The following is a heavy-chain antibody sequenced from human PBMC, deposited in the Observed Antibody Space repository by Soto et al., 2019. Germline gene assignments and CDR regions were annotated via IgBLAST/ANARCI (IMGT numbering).Heavy chain of an antibody. V-gene: IGHV3-30-3*01. CDR1: GFTFSSYA. J-gene: IGHJ6*02. D-gene: IGHD2-2*01. CDR2: ISYDGSNK. CDR3: ARAECCSSTSCYDYGMDV. Sequence: GGSLRLSCAASGFTFSSYAMHWVRQAPGKGLEWVAVISYDGSNKYYADSVKGRFTISRDNSKNTLYLQMNSLRAEDTAVYYCARAECCSSTSCYDYGMDVWGQGTTVSVSS.